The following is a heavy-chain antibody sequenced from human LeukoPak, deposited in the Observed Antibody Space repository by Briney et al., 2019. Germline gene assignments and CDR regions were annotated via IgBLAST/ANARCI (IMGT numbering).Heavy chain of an antibody. J-gene: IGHJ3*02. D-gene: IGHD5-24*01. CDR1: GFTFSSYA. CDR3: ARFSRGAFDI. CDR2: ISSSGSGT. V-gene: IGHV3-23*01. Sequence: GGSLRLSCAASGFTFSSYAMSWVRQAPGKGVEWVSAISSSGSGTYYADSVKGRFTISRDNSKNTLYLQMNSLRAEDTAVYYCARFSRGAFDIWGQGTMVTVSS.